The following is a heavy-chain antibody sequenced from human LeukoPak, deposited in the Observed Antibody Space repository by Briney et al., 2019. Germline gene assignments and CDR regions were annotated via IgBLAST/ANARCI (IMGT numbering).Heavy chain of an antibody. Sequence: PGGSLRLSCAISGITLSNYGMSWVRQAPGKGLEWVAGISDSGGSTNYADSVKGRFTISRDNPKNTLYLQMNSLRAEDTAVYFCAKRGVVIRVILVGLHKEEYYFESWGQGALVTVSS. CDR2: ISDSGGST. V-gene: IGHV3-23*01. CDR1: GITLSNYG. CDR3: AKRGVVIRVILVGLHKEEYYFES. J-gene: IGHJ4*02. D-gene: IGHD3-22*01.